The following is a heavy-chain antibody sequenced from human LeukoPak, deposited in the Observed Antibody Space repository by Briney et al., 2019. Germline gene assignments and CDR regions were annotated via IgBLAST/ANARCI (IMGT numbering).Heavy chain of an antibody. Sequence: PSETLSLTCTDPGYSISSGYYWSWIRQPPGKGLEWTERIYHSGSTYYNPSLKSRVTISVDTSKNPFSLKLSSVTAADTAVYYCASQYFLILSLYYFDYWGQGTLVTVSS. V-gene: IGHV4-38-2*02. CDR1: GYSISSGYY. D-gene: IGHD3-10*02. J-gene: IGHJ4*02. CDR3: ASQYFLILSLYYFDY. CDR2: IYHSGST.